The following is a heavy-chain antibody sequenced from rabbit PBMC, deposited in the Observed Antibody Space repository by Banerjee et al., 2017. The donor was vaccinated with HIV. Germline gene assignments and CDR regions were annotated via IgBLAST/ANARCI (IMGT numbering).Heavy chain of an antibody. CDR2: IDAGDSGYT. CDR1: GFSFSSSYY. J-gene: IGHJ4*01. D-gene: IGHD4-1*01. Sequence: QEQLVESGGGLVQPEGSLTLTCTASGFSFSSSYYMCWVRQAPGKGLEWIACIDAGDSGYTYYASWAKGRFTISKTSSTTVTLQMTSLTAADTATYLCARDLAGVIGWNFNLWGQGTLVTVS. CDR3: ARDLAGVIGWNFNL. V-gene: IGHV1S45*01.